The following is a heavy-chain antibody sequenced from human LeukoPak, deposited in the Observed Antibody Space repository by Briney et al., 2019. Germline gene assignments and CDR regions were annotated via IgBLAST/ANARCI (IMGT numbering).Heavy chain of an antibody. V-gene: IGHV3-7*03. CDR1: GFTFTIYW. J-gene: IGHJ4*02. CDR2: INLDGSEK. D-gene: IGHD3-22*01. Sequence: GGSLRLSCAASGFTFTIYWMSWVRQAPGKGLEWVADINLDGSEKYYVDSVKGRFTISRDNAKNSLYLQMNSLRAEDTAVYYCARGGWLPDYWGQGTLVTVSS. CDR3: ARGGWLPDY.